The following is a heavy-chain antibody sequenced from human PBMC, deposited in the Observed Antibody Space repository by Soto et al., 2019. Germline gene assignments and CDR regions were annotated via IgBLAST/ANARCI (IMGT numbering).Heavy chain of an antibody. D-gene: IGHD5-12*01. CDR3: ARGRGVATIWVDY. V-gene: IGHV4-34*01. Sequence: PSETLSLTCAVYGGSFSGYYWSWIRQPPGKGLEWIGEINHSGSTNYNPSLKSRVTISVDTSKNQFSLKLSSVTAADTAVYYCARGRGVATIWVDYWGQGTLVTVSS. CDR1: GGSFSGYY. J-gene: IGHJ4*02. CDR2: INHSGST.